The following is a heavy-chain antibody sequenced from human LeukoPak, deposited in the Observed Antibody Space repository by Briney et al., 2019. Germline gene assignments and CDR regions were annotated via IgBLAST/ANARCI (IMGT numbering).Heavy chain of an antibody. V-gene: IGHV1-8*01. D-gene: IGHD1-1*01. CDR3: ASNPPNTGDFYY. J-gene: IGHJ4*02. CDR2: MNPNSGDT. CDR1: GYTFTSYD. Sequence: GASVKVSCKASGYTFTSYDINWVRQATGQGLEWMGWMNPNSGDTGYAQKFQGRVSMTRDTSISTAYMELSSLRSEDTAVYYCASNPPNTGDFYYWGLGSLVTVSS.